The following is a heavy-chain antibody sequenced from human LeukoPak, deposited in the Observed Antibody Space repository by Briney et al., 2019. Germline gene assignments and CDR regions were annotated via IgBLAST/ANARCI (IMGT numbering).Heavy chain of an antibody. Sequence: GRSLRLSGAASGFTFDDYVMHWVRQVPGKGLEWVSSISWNSINMGYADSVKGRFTISRDNAKNSLYLQMNSVRTEDTALYYCIKDIHSIGWYGIGNWGQGTLVTVSS. CDR3: IKDIHSIGWYGIGN. CDR1: GFTFDDYV. CDR2: ISWNSINM. D-gene: IGHD6-19*01. V-gene: IGHV3-9*01. J-gene: IGHJ4*02.